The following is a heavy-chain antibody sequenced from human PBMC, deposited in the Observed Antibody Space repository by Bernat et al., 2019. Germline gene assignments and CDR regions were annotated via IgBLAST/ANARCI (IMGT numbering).Heavy chain of an antibody. J-gene: IGHJ3*02. Sequence: EVQLVESGGGLVQPGGSLRLSCAVSGFTFSSYEMNWVRQAPGKGLEWVSYLSSSGSTIYYAASVKGRFTISRDNAKNSLYLQLNSLRAEDTAVYYCASMGSYDSADAFDIWGQGTMVTVSS. CDR3: ASMGSYDSADAFDI. CDR2: LSSSGSTI. CDR1: GFTFSSYE. V-gene: IGHV3-48*03. D-gene: IGHD1-26*01.